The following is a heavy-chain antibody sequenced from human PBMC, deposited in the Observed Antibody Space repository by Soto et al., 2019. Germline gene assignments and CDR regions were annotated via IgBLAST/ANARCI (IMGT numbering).Heavy chain of an antibody. CDR1: GGSMSSYY. V-gene: IGHV4-59*01. Sequence: SDTLSLTCTVSGGSMSSYYWSWIRQPPGKGLEWIGYIYYSGSTNYNPSLKSRVTISVDTSKSQFSLKLSSVTAADTAVYYCARGYTSGWYYFDSWGQGTLVTVSS. D-gene: IGHD6-19*01. CDR3: ARGYTSGWYYFDS. CDR2: IYYSGST. J-gene: IGHJ4*02.